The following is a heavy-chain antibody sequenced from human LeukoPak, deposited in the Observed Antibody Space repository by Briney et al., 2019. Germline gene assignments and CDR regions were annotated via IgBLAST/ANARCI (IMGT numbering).Heavy chain of an antibody. J-gene: IGHJ4*02. Sequence: PSETLSLTCTVSGGSISSGDYYWSWIRQPPGKGLEWIGYIYYSGSTYYNPSLKSRVTISVDTSKNQFSLKLSSVTAADTAVYYCASLGYSSSWSEEGIDYWGQGTLVTVSS. D-gene: IGHD6-13*01. CDR3: ASLGYSSSWSEEGIDY. V-gene: IGHV4-30-4*08. CDR1: GGSISSGDYY. CDR2: IYYSGST.